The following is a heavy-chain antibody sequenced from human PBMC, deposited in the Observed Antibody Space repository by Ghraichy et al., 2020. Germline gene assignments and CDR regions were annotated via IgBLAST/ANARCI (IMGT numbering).Heavy chain of an antibody. CDR3: AKLPHTNGDSNIDF. V-gene: IGHV3-23*01. CDR2: LSSGGSNT. J-gene: IGHJ4*02. Sequence: GGSLRLSCAASGSTFSNYAMTWVRQAPGKGLEWVSSLSSGGSNTYYVDSVKGRFTISRDNSKNTLYLQMNSLRAEDTAIYYCAKLPHTNGDSNIDFWGQGTLVTVSS. D-gene: IGHD7-27*01. CDR1: GSTFSNYA.